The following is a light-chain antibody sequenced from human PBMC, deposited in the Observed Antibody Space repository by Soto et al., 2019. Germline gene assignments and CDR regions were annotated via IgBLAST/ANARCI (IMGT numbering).Light chain of an antibody. CDR1: SSDVGKYDY. V-gene: IGLV2-8*01. Sequence: SVLTQPPSASGSPGQSVTISCTGTSSDVGKYDYVSWFRHHPGKAPKLIIYEVSKRPSGVPDRFSGSKSGSTASLTVSGLQTEDAADAYCNSYLAARNAFGTGQAVTVL. CDR3: NSYLAARNA. J-gene: IGLJ1*01. CDR2: EVS.